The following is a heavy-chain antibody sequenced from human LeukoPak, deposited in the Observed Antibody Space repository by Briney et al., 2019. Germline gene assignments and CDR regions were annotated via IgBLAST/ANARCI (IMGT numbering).Heavy chain of an antibody. J-gene: IGHJ4*02. CDR2: IYTTGTT. CDR3: ARHGGYSSSAAY. V-gene: IGHV4-4*09. D-gene: IGHD6-6*01. CDR1: GGSISRYY. Sequence: SLTLSLTCTVSGGSISRYYWSWIRQPPGKGLEWIGYIYTTGTTNYNPSLKSRVAIPVDTSKTQFSLKLSSVTAADTAVYSCARHGGYSSSAAYWGQGTLVTVSS.